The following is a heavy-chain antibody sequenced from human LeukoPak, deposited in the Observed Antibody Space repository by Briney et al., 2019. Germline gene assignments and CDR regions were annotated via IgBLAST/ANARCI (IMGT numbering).Heavy chain of an antibody. CDR3: ARACSTTNCYGGYGMDV. V-gene: IGHV1-8*01. Sequence: GASVKVSCKASGYTFNSYDINWVRQATGQGLEWMGWMNPSSGNTGYARKFQGRVTMTRDTSINTAYMEVSSLRSEDTAVYYCARACSTTNCYGGYGMDVWGQGTTVTVSS. D-gene: IGHD2-2*01. J-gene: IGHJ6*02. CDR2: MNPSSGNT. CDR1: GYTFNSYD.